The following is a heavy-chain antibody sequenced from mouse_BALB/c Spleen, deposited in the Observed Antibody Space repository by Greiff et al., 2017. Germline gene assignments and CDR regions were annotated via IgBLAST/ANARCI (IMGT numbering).Heavy chain of an antibody. CDR3: AEGDFDV. Sequence: VQLQQSGAELVRPGSSVKISCKASGYAFSSYWMNWVKQRPGQGLEWIGWIYPGNVNTKYNEKFKGKATLTADKSSSTAYMQLSSLTSEDSAVYFCAEGDFDVWGAGTTVTVSS. CDR2: IYPGNVNT. J-gene: IGHJ1*01. V-gene: IGHV1-80*01. CDR1: GYAFSSYW.